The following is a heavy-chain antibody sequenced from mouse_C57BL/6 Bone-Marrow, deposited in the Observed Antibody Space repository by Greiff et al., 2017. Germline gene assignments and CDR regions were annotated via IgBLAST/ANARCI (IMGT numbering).Heavy chain of an antibody. V-gene: IGHV14-4*01. CDR1: GFNIKDDY. D-gene: IGHD1-1*01. Sequence: EVQVVESGAELVRPGASVKLSCTASGFNIKDDYMHWVKQRPEQGLEWIGWIDPENGDTEYASKFQGKATITADPSSNPVYLQLSSLTSEDTAVYYCTTSVLLRWAWFAYWGQGTLVTVSA. CDR2: IDPENGDT. J-gene: IGHJ3*01. CDR3: TTSVLLRWAWFAY.